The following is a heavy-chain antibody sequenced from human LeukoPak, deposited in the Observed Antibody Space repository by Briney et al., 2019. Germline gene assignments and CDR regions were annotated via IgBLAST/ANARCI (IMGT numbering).Heavy chain of an antibody. CDR1: GGSISSYY. CDR2: IYYSGST. J-gene: IGHJ3*02. V-gene: IGHV4-59*01. D-gene: IGHD4-23*01. CDR3: ARDRVTHDAFDI. Sequence: PSETLPLTCTVSGGSISSYYWSWIRQPPGKGLEWIGYIYYSGSTNYNPSLKSRVTISVDTSKNQFSLKLSSVTAADTAVYYCARDRVTHDAFDIWGQGTMVTVSS.